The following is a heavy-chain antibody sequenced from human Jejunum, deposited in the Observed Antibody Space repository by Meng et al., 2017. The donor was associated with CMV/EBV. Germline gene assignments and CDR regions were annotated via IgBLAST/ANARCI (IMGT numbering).Heavy chain of an antibody. D-gene: IGHD6-6*01. J-gene: IGHJ4*02. V-gene: IGHV4-59*13. Sequence: TLSGASIGTCYCGWLRRPPGKGLEWIGYIYYSGNTNYTPSLKSRATISVDTSKNQFSLKLISVTAADTALYYCARARGKQLGLFDYWGQGTLVTVSS. CDR3: ARARGKQLGLFDY. CDR1: GASIGTCY. CDR2: IYYSGNT.